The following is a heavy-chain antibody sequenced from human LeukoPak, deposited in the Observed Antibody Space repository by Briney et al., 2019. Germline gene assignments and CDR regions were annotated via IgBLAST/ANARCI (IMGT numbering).Heavy chain of an antibody. D-gene: IGHD2-15*01. Sequence: GESLKISCKGSGYSFTSYWIGWVRQMPGKGLEWMGIIYPGDSDTRYSPSFQGQVTISADKSISTAYLQWSSLKASDTAMYYCARPSCSGGSCYPGFGYYGMDVWGQGTTVTVSS. CDR1: GYSFTSYW. CDR3: ARPSCSGGSCYPGFGYYGMDV. CDR2: IYPGDSDT. J-gene: IGHJ6*02. V-gene: IGHV5-51*01.